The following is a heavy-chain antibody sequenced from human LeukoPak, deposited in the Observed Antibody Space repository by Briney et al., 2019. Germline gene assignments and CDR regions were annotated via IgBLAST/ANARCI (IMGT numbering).Heavy chain of an antibody. V-gene: IGHV1-46*01. CDR2: INPSGGST. CDR1: GYIFTSSY. Sequence: EASVKVSCKASGYIFTSSYIHWVRQAPGQGLEWMGMINPSGGSTGYAQKFQGRVTMTRDMSTSTVYMELSSLRSEDTAAFYCARRAQVERRHSQFDYWGQGTLVTVSS. CDR3: ARRAQVERRHSQFDY. J-gene: IGHJ4*02. D-gene: IGHD1-1*01.